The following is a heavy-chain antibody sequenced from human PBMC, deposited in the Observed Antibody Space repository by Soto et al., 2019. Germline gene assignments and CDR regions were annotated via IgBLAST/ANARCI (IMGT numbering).Heavy chain of an antibody. J-gene: IGHJ4*02. CDR2: INPNNGDT. D-gene: IGHD3-10*01. Sequence: QVQLVQSGAEVEKPGASVKVSCKTSGYFFTSHYIHWVRLAPGRGLEWMGRINPNNGDTNSPQKFQGRATMTSDRSISTAYMEMSGLRSDDTALYYCAREITYGGGSFSLGLWGQGTLVTVSS. V-gene: IGHV1-2*06. CDR1: GYFFTSHY. CDR3: AREITYGGGSFSLGL.